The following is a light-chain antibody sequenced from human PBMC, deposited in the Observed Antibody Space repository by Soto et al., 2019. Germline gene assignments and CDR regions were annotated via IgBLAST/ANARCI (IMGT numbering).Light chain of an antibody. J-gene: IGLJ2*01. CDR1: SSDSGAYNS. V-gene: IGLV2-8*01. CDR2: EVT. CDR3: GSKAGSNKHVV. Sequence: QSALTQPPSASGSPGQSVTISCAGSSSDSGAYNSVSWYQQHPGKAPKLLISEVTKRPSGVPDRFSGSKSGNTASRTVSGLQADDEADYYCGSKAGSNKHVVFGGGTQLTVL.